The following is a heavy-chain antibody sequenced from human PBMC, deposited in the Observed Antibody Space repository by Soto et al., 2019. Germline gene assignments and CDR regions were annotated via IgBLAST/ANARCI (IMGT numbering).Heavy chain of an antibody. Sequence: ASVKVSCKASGYTCTIYGISWVLQAPGQGLEWMGWISAYNGNTNYAQKLQGRVTMTTDTSTSTAYMELRSLRSDDTAVYYCARGRRVAGIDYWGQGTLVTVSS. CDR2: ISAYNGNT. J-gene: IGHJ4*02. V-gene: IGHV1-18*01. CDR1: GYTCTIYG. D-gene: IGHD6-19*01. CDR3: ARGRRVAGIDY.